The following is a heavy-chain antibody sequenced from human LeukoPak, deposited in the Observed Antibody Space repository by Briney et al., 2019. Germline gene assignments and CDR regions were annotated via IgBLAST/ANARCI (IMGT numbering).Heavy chain of an antibody. V-gene: IGHV4-39*07. CDR1: GGSISSSSYY. CDR2: IYYSGST. Sequence: SETLPLTCTVSGGSISSSSYYWGWIRQPPGKGLEWIGSIYYSGSTYYNPSLKSRVTISVDTSKNQFSLKLSSVTAADTAVYYCARGGSYCGGDCYWAFDIWGQGTMVTVSS. D-gene: IGHD2-21*02. CDR3: ARGGSYCGGDCYWAFDI. J-gene: IGHJ3*02.